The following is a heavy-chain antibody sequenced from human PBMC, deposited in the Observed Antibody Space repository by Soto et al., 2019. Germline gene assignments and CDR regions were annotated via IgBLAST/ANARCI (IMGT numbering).Heavy chain of an antibody. D-gene: IGHD3-9*01. Sequence: AAVKVSCKASGYTFTSDYMRCGLQDPGQEGEWRGGINPNSGSTNYEPKFQGRVTITMDTSTNPVYMELSSVTSEDTAVYYCGRLADYDILTGYYSSELPHAFDIWGQGTMVTGSS. V-gene: IGHV1-46*01. CDR2: INPNSGST. J-gene: IGHJ3*02. CDR1: GYTFTSDY. CDR3: GRLADYDILTGYYSSELPHAFDI.